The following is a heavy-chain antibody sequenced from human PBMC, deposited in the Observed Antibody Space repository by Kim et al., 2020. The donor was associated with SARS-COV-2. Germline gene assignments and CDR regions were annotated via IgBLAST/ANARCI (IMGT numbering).Heavy chain of an antibody. CDR2: IKHDGSDK. Sequence: GGSLRLSCAASGFTFSSDWMSWVRQAPGKGLEWVAHIKHDGSDKYYVDSVKGRFTISRDNAKNSLFLEMNNLRAGDTAVYYCGRSDGWSFYYGGQGTLVTVSS. D-gene: IGHD3-10*01. J-gene: IGHJ1*01. CDR3: GRSDGWSFYY. CDR1: GFTFSSDW. V-gene: IGHV3-7*03.